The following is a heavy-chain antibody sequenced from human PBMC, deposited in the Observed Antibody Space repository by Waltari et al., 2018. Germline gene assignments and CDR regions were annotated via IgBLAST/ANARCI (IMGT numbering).Heavy chain of an antibody. CDR3: ARPSIAARRNYYYYGMDV. V-gene: IGHV1-69*01. J-gene: IGHJ6*02. CDR1: GGTFSSYA. Sequence: QVQLVQSGAEVKKPGSSVKVSCKASGGTFSSYAISWVRQAPGQGLEWMGGIIPIVGTANYAQKFQGRVTITADESTSTAYMELSSLRSEDTAVYYCARPSIAARRNYYYYGMDVWGQGTTVTVSS. D-gene: IGHD6-6*01. CDR2: IIPIVGTA.